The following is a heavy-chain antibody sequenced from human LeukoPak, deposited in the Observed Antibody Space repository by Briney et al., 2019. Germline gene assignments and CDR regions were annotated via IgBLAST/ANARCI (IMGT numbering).Heavy chain of an antibody. CDR3: ARFAAGGSYYYYMDV. D-gene: IGHD6-25*01. J-gene: IGHJ6*03. V-gene: IGHV3-48*01. Sequence: GGSLRLSCAASGFTFSSYTMNWVRQPPGKGLEWVSNIGTSSTTIYYADSVKGRFTISRDNAKNSLYLQMNSLRADDTAVYYCARFAAGGSYYYYMDVWGKGTTVTVSS. CDR1: GFTFSSYT. CDR2: IGTSSTTI.